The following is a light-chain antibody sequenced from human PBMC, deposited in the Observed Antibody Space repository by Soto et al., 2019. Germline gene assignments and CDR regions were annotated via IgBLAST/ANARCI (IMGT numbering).Light chain of an antibody. CDR2: GAS. CDR1: QSVSSN. Sequence: EIVMTQSPATLSVSPGERATLSCRASQSVSSNLAWYQQKPGQAPRLLIYGASTRATGIPARFSGSGSGTEFTLTISSLQSEDFAVYYCQQYNNWPPGRRTFGGGTKVDIK. V-gene: IGKV3-15*01. CDR3: QQYNNWPPGRRT. J-gene: IGKJ4*01.